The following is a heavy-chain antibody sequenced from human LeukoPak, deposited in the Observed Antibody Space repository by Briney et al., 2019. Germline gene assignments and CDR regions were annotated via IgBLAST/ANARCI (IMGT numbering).Heavy chain of an antibody. V-gene: IGHV4-61*02. Sequence: SETLSLTCTVSGGSISGGSYYWSWIRQPAGKGLEWIGRIYTSGSTNYNPSLRSRVTISVDTSKNQFSLMLTSVTAADTAVYYCARGIVDMATSFGYWGQGTLVTVSS. D-gene: IGHD1-26*01. J-gene: IGHJ4*02. CDR3: ARGIVDMATSFGY. CDR1: GGSISGGSYY. CDR2: IYTSGST.